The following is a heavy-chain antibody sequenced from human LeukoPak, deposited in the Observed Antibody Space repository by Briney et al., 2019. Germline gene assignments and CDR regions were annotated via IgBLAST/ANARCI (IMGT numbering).Heavy chain of an antibody. CDR3: TRRLGGSSEGYDY. D-gene: IGHD1-26*01. Sequence: ASVKVSCKASGHTFTGYYIHWVRQAPGQGLEWTGWINPNNGGTKYTQKFLGRVTMTGDTSINTAYMEVTSLRSDDTAVYYCTRRLGGSSEGYDYWGQGTLVTVSS. CDR2: INPNNGGT. CDR1: GHTFTGYY. V-gene: IGHV1-2*02. J-gene: IGHJ4*02.